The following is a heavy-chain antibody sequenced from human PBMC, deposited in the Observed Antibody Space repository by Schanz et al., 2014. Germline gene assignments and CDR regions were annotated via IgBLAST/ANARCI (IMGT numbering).Heavy chain of an antibody. CDR1: GGSFSDYY. D-gene: IGHD3-16*02. V-gene: IGHV4-34*09. CDR3: ARGHDYFWGSYRRSPWGYFDL. CDR2: INHSGST. J-gene: IGHJ2*01. Sequence: QLQLQESGSGLVKPSQTLSLTCAVYGGSFSDYYWSWIRQPPGKGLEWIGEINHSGSTNYNPSLKSQFTISLDTSKNQFSLKLSSVTAADTAVYYCARGHDYFWGSYRRSPWGYFDLWGRGSLVTVSS.